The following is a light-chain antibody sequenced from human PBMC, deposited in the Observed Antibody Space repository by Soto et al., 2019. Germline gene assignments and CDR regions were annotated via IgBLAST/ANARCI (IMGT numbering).Light chain of an antibody. Sequence: EIVLTQSPGTLSLSPGERATLSCRASQSVSSSYLAWYQQKPGQAPRLLIYGASSRATGIPDRFSGSGSGTDFTVTISRREPEDCAVYYCEQYGSSPPYTFGLGTKLEVK. CDR1: QSVSSSY. CDR3: EQYGSSPPYT. V-gene: IGKV3-20*01. CDR2: GAS. J-gene: IGKJ2*01.